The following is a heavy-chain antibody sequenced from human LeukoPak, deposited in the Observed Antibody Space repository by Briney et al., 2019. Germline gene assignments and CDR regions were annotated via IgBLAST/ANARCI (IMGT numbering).Heavy chain of an antibody. CDR1: GFTVSSNY. V-gene: IGHV3-53*01. CDR3: ARHYYYDSSGYWALY. D-gene: IGHD3-22*01. Sequence: GGSLRLSCAASGFTVSSNYMSWVRQAPGKGLEWVSVIYSGGSTYYADSVKGRSTISRDNSKNTLYLQMNSLRAEDTAVYYCARHYYYDSSGYWALYWGQGTLVTVSS. CDR2: IYSGGST. J-gene: IGHJ4*02.